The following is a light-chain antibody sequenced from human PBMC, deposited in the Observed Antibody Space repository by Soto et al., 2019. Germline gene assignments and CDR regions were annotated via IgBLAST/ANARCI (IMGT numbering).Light chain of an antibody. V-gene: IGKV3-20*01. CDR1: QSVSSIY. J-gene: IGKJ1*01. CDR3: QQYGSSPRT. CDR2: GAS. Sequence: EIVLTQSPGTLSLSTGERATLSCRASQSVSSIYLAWYQQKPGQAPRHLIYGASNRATGIPDRFSGSGSGTDFTLTISRLEPEDSAVYYCQQYGSSPRTFGQGTKVEVK.